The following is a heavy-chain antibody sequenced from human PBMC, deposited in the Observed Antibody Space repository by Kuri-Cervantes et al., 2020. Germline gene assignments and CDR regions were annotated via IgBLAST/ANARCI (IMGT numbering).Heavy chain of an antibody. CDR3: AHINILVAGMGDS. D-gene: IGHD6-19*01. CDR1: GFSLSTSGMR. V-gene: IGHV2-70D*14. Sequence: SGPTLVKPTQTLTLTCTFSGFSLSTSGMRVSWIRQPPGKALEWLARIDWDDDKFYSTSLKTRLTISRETSKNQVVLTMTNMDPVDTATYYCAHINILVAGMGDSWGLGTLVTVSS. CDR2: IDWDDDK. J-gene: IGHJ4*02.